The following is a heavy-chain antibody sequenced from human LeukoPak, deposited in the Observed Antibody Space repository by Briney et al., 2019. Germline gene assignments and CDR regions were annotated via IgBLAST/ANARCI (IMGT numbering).Heavy chain of an antibody. J-gene: IGHJ3*02. Sequence: GGSLRLSCAASGFTFNSYAMSWVRQAPGKGLEWVSAISGSGGSTYYADSVKGRFTISRDNSKNTLYLQMNSLRAEDTAVYYGATYTGNSLDAFDIWGQGTMVTVSS. CDR3: ATYTGNSLDAFDI. V-gene: IGHV3-23*01. CDR2: ISGSGGST. D-gene: IGHD4-23*01. CDR1: GFTFNSYA.